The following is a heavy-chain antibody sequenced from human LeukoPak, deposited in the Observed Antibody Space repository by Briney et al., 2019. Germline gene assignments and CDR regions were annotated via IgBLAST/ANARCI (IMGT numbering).Heavy chain of an antibody. D-gene: IGHD4-17*01. J-gene: IGHJ4*02. CDR1: GFTVSSNY. CDR2: ISSSSSYI. V-gene: IGHV3-21*06. CDR3: ARDKKTDDYGDYWPWVVDY. Sequence: GGSLRLSCAASGFTVSSNYMSWVRQAPGKGLEWVSSISSSSSYIYYADSVKGRSTISRDNAKNSLYLQMNSLRAEDTAVYYCARDKKTDDYGDYWPWVVDYWGQGTLVTVSS.